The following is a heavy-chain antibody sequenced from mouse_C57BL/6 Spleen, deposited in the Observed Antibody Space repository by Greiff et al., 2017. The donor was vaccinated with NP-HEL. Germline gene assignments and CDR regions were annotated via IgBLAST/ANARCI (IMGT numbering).Heavy chain of an antibody. J-gene: IGHJ4*01. CDR1: GYSFTGYY. D-gene: IGHD2-4*01. CDR3: ARSYYDYDEDYDMDY. V-gene: IGHV1-42*01. Sequence: EVQLQQSGPELVKPGASVKISCKASGYSFTGYYMNWVKQSPEKSLEWIGEINPSTGGTTYNQKFKAKATLTVDKSASTAYMQLKSLTSEDSAVYYCARSYYDYDEDYDMDYWGQGTTVTVSS. CDR2: INPSTGGT.